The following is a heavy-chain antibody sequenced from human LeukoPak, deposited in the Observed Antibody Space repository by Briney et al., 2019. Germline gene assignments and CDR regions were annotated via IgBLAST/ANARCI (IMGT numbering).Heavy chain of an antibody. D-gene: IGHD2-2*01. CDR1: GYTFTGYY. Sequence: ASVKVSCKASGYTFTGYYMHWVRQAPGQGREWMGWINPNSGGTNYAQKFQGRVTMTRDTSISADYMELSRLRSDDTAVYYCARGGAGEGYCSSPSCYGHDYWGQGTLVTVSS. CDR2: INPNSGGT. J-gene: IGHJ4*02. V-gene: IGHV1-2*02. CDR3: ARGGAGEGYCSSPSCYGHDY.